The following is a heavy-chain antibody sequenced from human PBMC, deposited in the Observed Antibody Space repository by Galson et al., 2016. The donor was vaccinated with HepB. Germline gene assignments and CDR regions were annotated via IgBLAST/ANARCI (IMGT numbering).Heavy chain of an antibody. CDR2: ISANSGNT. J-gene: IGHJ4*02. D-gene: IGHD4-11*01. Sequence: SVKVSCKASGYTFTSFYIHWVRQAPGQGLEWLGWISANSGNTIYAQKFQDRVTTTRDTSASTVYMDLRSLRSDDTAVYYCARDVQFRFDYWGQGIPVTVSS. CDR3: ARDVQFRFDY. CDR1: GYTFTSFY. V-gene: IGHV1-18*04.